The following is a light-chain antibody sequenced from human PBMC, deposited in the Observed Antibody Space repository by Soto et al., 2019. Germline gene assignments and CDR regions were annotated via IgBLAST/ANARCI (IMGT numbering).Light chain of an antibody. CDR3: CLYAVSFYV. CDR1: SSDVGGYNY. Sequence: QSVLTQPRSVSGSPGQSVTISCTGTSSDVGGYNYVSWYQQHPGKAPKLMIYDVSKRPSGVPDRFSGSKSGNTASLTISGLQVEDEAAYYSCLYAVSFYVSGTGTKVTVL. V-gene: IGLV2-11*01. J-gene: IGLJ1*01. CDR2: DVS.